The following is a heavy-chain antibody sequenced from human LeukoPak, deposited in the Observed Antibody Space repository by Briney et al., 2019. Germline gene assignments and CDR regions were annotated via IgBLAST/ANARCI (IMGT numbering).Heavy chain of an antibody. CDR2: INPNSGGT. Sequence: GASVKVSCKASGYTFTGYYMHWVRQAPGQGLEWMGWINPNSGGTNYAQKFQGWVTMARDTSISTAYMELSRLRSDDTAVYYCARDPPGIDLHYGPHYWGQGTLVTVSS. V-gene: IGHV1-2*04. CDR3: ARDPPGIDLHYGPHY. J-gene: IGHJ4*02. CDR1: GYTFTGYY. D-gene: IGHD3-10*01.